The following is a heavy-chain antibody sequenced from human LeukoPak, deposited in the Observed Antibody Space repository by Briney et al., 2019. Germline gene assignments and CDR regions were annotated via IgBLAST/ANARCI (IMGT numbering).Heavy chain of an antibody. CDR1: GFTFSSYG. Sequence: PGRSLRLSCAASGFTFSSYGMHWVRQAPGKGLEWVAVIWYDGSNKYYADSVKGRFTISRDNSNNTLYLQMNSLRAEDTAVYYCARDQVITGTELTIDYCGQGTLVTVSS. J-gene: IGHJ4*02. CDR3: ARDQVITGTELTIDY. CDR2: IWYDGSNK. D-gene: IGHD1-20*01. V-gene: IGHV3-33*01.